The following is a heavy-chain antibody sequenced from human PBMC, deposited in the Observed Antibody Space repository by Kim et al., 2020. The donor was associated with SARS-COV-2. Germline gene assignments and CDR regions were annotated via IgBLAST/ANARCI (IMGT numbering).Heavy chain of an antibody. Sequence: ASVKVSCKASGYTFTSYYMHWVRQAPGQGLEWMGIINPSGGSTSYAQKFQGRVTMTRDTSTSTVYMELSSLRSEDTAVYYCARDGETTVTTYGKVYWGQGTLVTVTS. J-gene: IGHJ4*02. V-gene: IGHV1-46*01. CDR3: ARDGETTVTTYGKVY. CDR1: GYTFTSYY. CDR2: INPSGGST. D-gene: IGHD4-17*01.